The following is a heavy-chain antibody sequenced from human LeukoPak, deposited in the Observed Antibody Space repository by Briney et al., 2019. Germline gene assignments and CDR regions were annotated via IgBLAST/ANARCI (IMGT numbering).Heavy chain of an antibody. CDR3: AKGKAGHYHSVTDEYYYYMDV. D-gene: IGHD3-9*01. V-gene: IGHV4-34*01. Sequence: KPSAPLSLPCLLDGGSFRGVYWTGTGQAPGQGLEWIGESSYIVSTKYNPSLKSRVTIEVDTSKKQISLNLSSVTAADTAVYYCAKGKAGHYHSVTDEYYYYMDVWGKGTTVSVSS. CDR2: SSYIVST. CDR1: GGSFRGVY. J-gene: IGHJ6*03.